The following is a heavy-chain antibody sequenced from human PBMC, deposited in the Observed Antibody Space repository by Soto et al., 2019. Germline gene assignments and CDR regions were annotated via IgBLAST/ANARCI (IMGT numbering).Heavy chain of an antibody. Sequence: QVHLVQSGAEVKKPGASVKVSCKGSGYAFTTYGITWVRQAPGQGLEWMGWISAHNGNTNYAQKLQGRGTVTRDTSTSTANMELRSLRSDDTAVYYCARGRYGDYWGQGALVNVSS. J-gene: IGHJ4*02. V-gene: IGHV1-18*01. CDR2: ISAHNGNT. CDR1: GYAFTTYG. D-gene: IGHD1-1*01. CDR3: ARGRYGDY.